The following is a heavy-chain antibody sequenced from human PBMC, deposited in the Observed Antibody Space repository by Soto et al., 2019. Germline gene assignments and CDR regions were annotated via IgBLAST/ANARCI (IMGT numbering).Heavy chain of an antibody. Sequence: PGGSLRLSCAASGFTFSSYWMHWVRQAPGKGLVWVSRINSDGSSTSYADSAKGRFTISRDNAKNTLYLQMNSLRAEDTAVYYCARDGPRGIVVVTAIFDYWGQGTLVTVSS. J-gene: IGHJ4*02. CDR2: INSDGSST. D-gene: IGHD2-21*02. CDR1: GFTFSSYW. CDR3: ARDGPRGIVVVTAIFDY. V-gene: IGHV3-74*01.